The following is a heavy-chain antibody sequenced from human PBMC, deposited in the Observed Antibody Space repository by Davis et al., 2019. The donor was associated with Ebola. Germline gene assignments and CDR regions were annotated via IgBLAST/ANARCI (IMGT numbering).Heavy chain of an antibody. J-gene: IGHJ4*02. CDR1: GFTFSSYA. Sequence: GESLKISCAASGFTFSSYAMHWVRQAPGKGLEWVAVISYDGSNKYYADSVKGRFTISRDNSKNTLYLQMNSLRAEDTAVYYCAKEERPDGYRPRFGYWGQGTLVTVSS. V-gene: IGHV3-30-3*01. CDR2: ISYDGSNK. D-gene: IGHD5-24*01. CDR3: AKEERPDGYRPRFGY.